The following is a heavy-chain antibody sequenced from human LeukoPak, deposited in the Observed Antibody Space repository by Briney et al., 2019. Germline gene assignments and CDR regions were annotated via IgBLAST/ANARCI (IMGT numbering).Heavy chain of an antibody. CDR1: GGSISSGGYY. Sequence: SQTLSLTCTVSGGSISSGGYYWSWIRQPPGKGLEWIGYIYHSGSTYYNPSLKSRVTISVDRSKNQFSLKLSSVTAADTAVYYCAKLSPYGGIGYWGQGTLVTVSS. J-gene: IGHJ4*02. V-gene: IGHV4-30-2*01. CDR3: AKLSPYGGIGY. D-gene: IGHD4-23*01. CDR2: IYHSGST.